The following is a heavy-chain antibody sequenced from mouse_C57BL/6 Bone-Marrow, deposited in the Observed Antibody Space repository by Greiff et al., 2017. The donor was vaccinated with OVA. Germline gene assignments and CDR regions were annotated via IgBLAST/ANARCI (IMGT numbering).Heavy chain of an antibody. CDR1: GYTFTSYW. V-gene: IGHV1-7*01. D-gene: IGHD1-1*01. J-gene: IGHJ2*01. CDR3: ERYSTTVGGDY. Sequence: QVQLQQSGAELAKPGASVKLSCKASGYTFTSYWMHWVKQRPEQGLEWIGYINPSSGYTKYNQKFKDKATLTADKSSSTAYMQLSSRTYEDSAVYYCERYSTTVGGDYWGQGTPLTVSS. CDR2: INPSSGYT.